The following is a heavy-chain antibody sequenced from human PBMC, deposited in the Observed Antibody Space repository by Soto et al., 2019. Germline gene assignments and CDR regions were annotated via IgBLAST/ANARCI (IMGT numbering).Heavy chain of an antibody. CDR3: ARGAKGQWLVDF. CDR2: LNSDGSNT. CDR1: GFTFSNYW. J-gene: IGHJ4*02. D-gene: IGHD6-19*01. V-gene: IGHV3-74*02. Sequence: EVQLVESGGGLVKPGGSLRLSCVGSGFTFSNYWMHWVRQTPGEGLVWVSRLNSDGSNTDYADSVKGRFSNSRDNAKNTVYLQMNSLGADDTALYYCARGAKGQWLVDFWGQGTLVTVSS.